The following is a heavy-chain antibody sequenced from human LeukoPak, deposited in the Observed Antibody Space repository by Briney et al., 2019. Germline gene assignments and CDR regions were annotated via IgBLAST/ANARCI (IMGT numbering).Heavy chain of an antibody. Sequence: KPSETLSLSCTVSGASISSYYWSWIRQTPGKGLEWIGYIYYSGTTNYNPSFQRRVTISVDVSKNQFSLKLRSVTAADTAVYYCARGPTRYYFDCWGQGTLVTVSS. V-gene: IGHV4-59*01. J-gene: IGHJ4*02. CDR3: ARGPTRYYFDC. CDR2: IYYSGTT. CDR1: GASISSYY.